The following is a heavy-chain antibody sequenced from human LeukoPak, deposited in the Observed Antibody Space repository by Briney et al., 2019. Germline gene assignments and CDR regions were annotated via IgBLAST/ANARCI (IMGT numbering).Heavy chain of an antibody. CDR1: GYTFTGYY. D-gene: IGHD5-24*01. CDR3: ARVTADGYNDY. Sequence: ASVKVSCKASGYTFTGYYMHWVRQAPGQGLEWMGWINPNSGGTNYAQKVQGRVTMTRDTSISTAYMELSRLRSDDTAVYYCARVTADGYNDYWGQGTLVTVSS. J-gene: IGHJ4*02. V-gene: IGHV1-2*02. CDR2: INPNSGGT.